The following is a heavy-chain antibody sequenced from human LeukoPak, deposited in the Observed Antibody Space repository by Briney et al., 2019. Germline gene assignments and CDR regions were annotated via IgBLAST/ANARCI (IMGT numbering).Heavy chain of an antibody. CDR3: VRAVGAVAGPGDWFDP. CDR1: GGSITTSSLY. Sequence: PSETLSLTCNVSGGSITTSSLYWGWIRQTPGKGLEWIGTFYYTGDTYYNRSLKSRATIAVDTSKDQFFLALSSVTAADTAVYYCVRAVGAVAGPGDWFDPWGPGTLVTVSS. V-gene: IGHV4-39*01. CDR2: FYYTGDT. J-gene: IGHJ5*02. D-gene: IGHD6-19*01.